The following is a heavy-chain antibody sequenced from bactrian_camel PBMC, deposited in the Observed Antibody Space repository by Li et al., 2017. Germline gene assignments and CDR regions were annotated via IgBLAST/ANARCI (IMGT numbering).Heavy chain of an antibody. Sequence: QLVESGGGSVQAGGSLKLSCTSSGYDISTCEKGWFRQAPGKEREGVAVIYTGGGSTYYGDSVKGRFTISRDNAQNTVYLQINSLKTEDTAVYYCATSGNYHWGQGTQVTVS. J-gene: IGHJ4*01. CDR1: GYDISTCE. D-gene: IGHD2*01. CDR2: IYTGGGST. V-gene: IGHV3S40*01. CDR3: ATSGNYH.